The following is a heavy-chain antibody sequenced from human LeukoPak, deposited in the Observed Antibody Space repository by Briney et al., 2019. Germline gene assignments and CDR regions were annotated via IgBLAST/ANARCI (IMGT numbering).Heavy chain of an antibody. CDR2: ISAYNGNT. CDR3: ARGVRFSGWYPWPSYYFDY. J-gene: IGHJ4*02. V-gene: IGHV1-18*01. CDR1: GYTFTSYG. Sequence: GASVKVSCKASGYTFTSYGISWVRQAPGQGLEWMGWISAYNGNTNYAQKLQGRVTMTTDTSTSTAYMELRSLRSDDTAVYYCARGVRFSGWYPWPSYYFDYWGQGTLVTVSS. D-gene: IGHD6-19*01.